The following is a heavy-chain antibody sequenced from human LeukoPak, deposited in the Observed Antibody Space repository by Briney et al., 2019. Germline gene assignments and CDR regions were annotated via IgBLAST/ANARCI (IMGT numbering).Heavy chain of an antibody. Sequence: SGTLSLTCAVYGGSFSGYYWSWIRQPPGRGGEWVGEINHRGSTNYNPSLNSRVTISVDTSKNQVSLKLSSVTAADTAVYDCARVIPGAYCGGDCYSGLDYWGQGTLVTVSS. D-gene: IGHD2-21*02. V-gene: IGHV4-34*01. CDR3: ARVIPGAYCGGDCYSGLDY. CDR2: INHRGST. J-gene: IGHJ4*02. CDR1: GGSFSGYY.